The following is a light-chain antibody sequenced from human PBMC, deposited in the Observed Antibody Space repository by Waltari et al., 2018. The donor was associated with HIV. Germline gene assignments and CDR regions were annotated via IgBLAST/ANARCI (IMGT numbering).Light chain of an antibody. CDR1: NIGSES. J-gene: IGLJ3*02. Sequence: SYVLTQPPSVSVAPGQTARITCGRDNIGSESVHWYQQKPGQAPVLVVYDGRDRPSGTPERFSGSNSGNTATRTISRVEAGDEADYYCQVRDGSGDHSRVFGGGTKLTVL. CDR3: QVRDGSGDHSRV. CDR2: DGR. V-gene: IGLV3-21*02.